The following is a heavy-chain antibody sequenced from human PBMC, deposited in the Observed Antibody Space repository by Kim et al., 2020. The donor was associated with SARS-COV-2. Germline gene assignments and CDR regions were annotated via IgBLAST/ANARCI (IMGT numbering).Heavy chain of an antibody. J-gene: IGHJ4*02. V-gene: IGHV1-69*13. CDR2: IIPIFGTA. CDR3: ARLPGQTWDNWNYGSEGPDFDY. Sequence: SVKVSCKASGGTFSSYAISWVRQAPGQGLEWMGGIIPIFGTANYAQKFQGRVTITADESTSTAYMELSSLRSEDTAVYYCARLPGQTWDNWNYGSEGPDFDYWGQGTLVTVSS. D-gene: IGHD1-7*01. CDR1: GGTFSSYA.